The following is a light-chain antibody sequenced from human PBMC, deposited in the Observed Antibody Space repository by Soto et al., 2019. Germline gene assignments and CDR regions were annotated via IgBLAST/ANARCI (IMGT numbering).Light chain of an antibody. J-gene: IGKJ5*01. CDR1: QSVSSN. Sequence: EIVMTQSPVTLSVSPGERATLSCRASQSVSSNLAWYQQKPGQAPSLLIYGAFTRATGIPARFSGTGSGTEFTLTISYLEPEDSAVYYCQQRSNWPVFGQGTRLEIK. CDR2: GAF. CDR3: QQRSNWPV. V-gene: IGKV3-11*01.